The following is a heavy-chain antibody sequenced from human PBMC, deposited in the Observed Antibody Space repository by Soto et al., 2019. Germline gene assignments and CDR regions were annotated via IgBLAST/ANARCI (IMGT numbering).Heavy chain of an antibody. Sequence: QITLKESGPKLVKPTQTLTLTCTFSRFSLTTNGLGVGWIRQPPGKPLEWLALIYWDDDERYSPSLKSRLTITKDTSKNQVVLIMTNMDPVDTATYYCARDSSGYFGFDYWGQGTLVTVSS. CDR1: RFSLTTNGLG. V-gene: IGHV2-5*02. CDR2: IYWDDDE. D-gene: IGHD3-22*01. CDR3: ARDSSGYFGFDY. J-gene: IGHJ4*02.